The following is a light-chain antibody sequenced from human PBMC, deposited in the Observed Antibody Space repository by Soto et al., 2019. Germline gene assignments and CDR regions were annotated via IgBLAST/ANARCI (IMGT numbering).Light chain of an antibody. CDR2: DAV. J-gene: IGKJ4*01. CDR1: QGIGRS. CDR3: QQLSFSPLL. V-gene: IGKV1-9*01. Sequence: DIQLTQSPSFLSASVGDRVTITCRASQGIGRSLAWYQQNPGKAPKLLIYDAVILQSGVPSRFSGSGSGTEFTLTVSTLQPEDFATYYCQQLSFSPLLFGGGTKVDIK.